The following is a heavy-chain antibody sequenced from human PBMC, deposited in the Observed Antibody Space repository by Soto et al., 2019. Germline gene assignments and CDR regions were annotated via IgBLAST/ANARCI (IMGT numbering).Heavy chain of an antibody. D-gene: IGHD1-1*01. CDR1: GFPFSRHA. V-gene: IGHV3-23*01. CDR2: IGSDGST. Sequence: PGGSLRLSCAASGFPFSRHAMAWIRRAAGRGLEWVATIGSDGSTYHAESVKGRFSISRDNYGNMLHLQLNSLRVEDTGIYYCAKDPYNHRFDSWGQGXLVTVSS. CDR3: AKDPYNHRFDS. J-gene: IGHJ4*02.